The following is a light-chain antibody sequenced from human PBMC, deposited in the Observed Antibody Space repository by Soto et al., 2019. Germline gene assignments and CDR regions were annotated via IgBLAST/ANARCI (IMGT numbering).Light chain of an antibody. J-gene: IGKJ1*01. CDR2: WAS. CDR3: QQYYRTPPT. CDR1: QSILHGCTNRNY. Sequence: IVMSQSPDSLAVALGVKATFNRKSSQSILHGCTNRNYLAWYQQQPGQPLRLLFYWASTRSSGAPDRFSASGSATDFTLTISTLQAEDAAVYPCQQYYRTPPTFGQGTKVDI. V-gene: IGKV4-1*01.